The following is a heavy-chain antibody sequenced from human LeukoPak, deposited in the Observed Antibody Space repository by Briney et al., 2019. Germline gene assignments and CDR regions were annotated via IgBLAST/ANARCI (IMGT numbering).Heavy chain of an antibody. CDR1: GFTFSSYW. J-gene: IGHJ4*02. D-gene: IGHD5/OR15-5a*01. CDR2: INSDGSTT. CDR3: ARAPYDVYPAY. V-gene: IGHV3-74*01. Sequence: GGSLRLSCAVSGFTFSSYWMHWVRQAPGKGLVWVSRINSDGSTTSYADSVKGRFTISRDNAKNTLYLQMNSLRADDTAVYYCARAPYDVYPAYWGQGTLVTVSS.